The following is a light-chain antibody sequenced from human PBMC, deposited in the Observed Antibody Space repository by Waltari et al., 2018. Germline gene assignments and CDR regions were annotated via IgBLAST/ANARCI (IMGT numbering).Light chain of an antibody. J-gene: IGLJ3*02. CDR3: QTGGHGTWV. V-gene: IGLV4-69*01. CDR2: VNSDGSH. CDR1: SWHSSNV. Sequence: QLVLTQSPSASASLGASVKLTCTLSSWHSSNVIAWLQQQPEKGPRYLMRVNSDGSHSRGDEIPDRFSGSSSGAERYLTISSLQSGDEADYYCQTGGHGTWVFGGGTKLTVL.